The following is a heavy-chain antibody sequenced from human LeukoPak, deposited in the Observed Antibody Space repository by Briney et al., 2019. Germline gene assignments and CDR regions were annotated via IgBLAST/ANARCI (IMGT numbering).Heavy chain of an antibody. CDR1: GFTFSSYS. J-gene: IGHJ4*02. Sequence: TGGSLRLSCAASGFTFSSYSMSWVRQAPGRGLEWLSFITTTSTAIYYADSVKGRFTISRDNAKNSLYLQMNSLRDEDTAVYYCATQNTFGGVIGYFDYWGQGTLVTVSS. V-gene: IGHV3-48*02. CDR3: ATQNTFGGVIGYFDY. D-gene: IGHD3-16*02. CDR2: ITTTSTAI.